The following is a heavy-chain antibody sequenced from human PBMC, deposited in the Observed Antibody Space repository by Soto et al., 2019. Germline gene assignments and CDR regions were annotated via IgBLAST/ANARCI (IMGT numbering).Heavy chain of an antibody. D-gene: IGHD3-3*01. Sequence: QVHLVESGGGVVQPGRSLRLSCEGSGFSFSNYGIHCVRQAPGKGLEWVAVISHDGNSHHLADSVRGRFTISTDTSKNSVFLHMSILRREDSAVYHCVKAQERSAQYIAVVITAFDFWGQGAMVSVSS. CDR2: ISHDGNSH. CDR3: VKAQERSAQYIAVVITAFDF. J-gene: IGHJ3*01. V-gene: IGHV3-30*18. CDR1: GFSFSNYG.